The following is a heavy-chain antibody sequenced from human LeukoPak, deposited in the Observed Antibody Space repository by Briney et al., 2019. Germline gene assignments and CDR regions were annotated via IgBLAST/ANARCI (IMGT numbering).Heavy chain of an antibody. D-gene: IGHD3-10*01. CDR1: GYTFTSYD. CDR2: MNPNSGNT. Sequence: ASVKVSCKASGYTFTSYDVHWVRQATGQGLEWMGWMNPNSGNTGYAQKFQGRVTMTRDTSISTACMELNSLRSEDTAVYYCARLVVRGTTGDGGDYWGQGTLVTVSS. V-gene: IGHV1-8*01. J-gene: IGHJ4*02. CDR3: ARLVVRGTTGDGGDY.